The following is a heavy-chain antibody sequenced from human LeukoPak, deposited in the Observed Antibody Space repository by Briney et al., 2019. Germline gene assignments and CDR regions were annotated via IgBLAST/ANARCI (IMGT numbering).Heavy chain of an antibody. V-gene: IGHV1-2*02. J-gene: IGHJ4*02. Sequence: ASVKVSCEASGYTFTGYYMHWVRQAPGQGLEWMGWINPNSGGTSYAQKFQGRVTMTRDTSISTAYKELSRLRSDDTAMYYCAREYDYGYWGYWGQGTLVTVSS. CDR3: AREYDYGYWGY. CDR2: INPNSGGT. CDR1: GYTFTGYY. D-gene: IGHD3-10*01.